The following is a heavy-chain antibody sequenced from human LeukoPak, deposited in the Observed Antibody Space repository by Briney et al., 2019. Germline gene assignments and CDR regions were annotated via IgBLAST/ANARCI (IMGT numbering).Heavy chain of an antibody. J-gene: IGHJ4*02. CDR1: GGTFSSYA. V-gene: IGHV1-69*04. Sequence: GASVKVSCKASGGTFSSYAISWVRQAPGQGLEWMGRIIPILGIANYAQKFQGRVTITADKSTSTAYMGLSSLRSEDTAVYYCARGGYNWNGYFDYWGQGTLVTVSS. CDR2: IIPILGIA. D-gene: IGHD1-20*01. CDR3: ARGGYNWNGYFDY.